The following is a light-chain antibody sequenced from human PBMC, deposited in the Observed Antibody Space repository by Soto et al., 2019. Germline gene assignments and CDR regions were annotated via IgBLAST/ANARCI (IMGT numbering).Light chain of an antibody. CDR3: LHYRHYRFT. CDR2: AVS. V-gene: IGKV1-17*03. CDR1: QGIDNF. Sequence: GGSVIIKYRSVQGIDNFLAWFRQKPGKVPQRLIYAVSTLQSGVPSRFSCSGYGTEFTVMLSSHPPEDFPTYYCLHYRHYRFTFGGGTKVDIK. J-gene: IGKJ4*01.